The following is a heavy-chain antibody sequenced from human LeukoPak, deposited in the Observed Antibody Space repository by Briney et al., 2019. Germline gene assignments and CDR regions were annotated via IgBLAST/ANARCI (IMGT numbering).Heavy chain of an antibody. CDR2: IKQDGSEK. Sequence: PGGSLRLSCAASGFTFSSYWMSWVRKAPGKGRVWVANIKQDGSEKYYVVSVKGRFTISRDNSKNTVSLQINSLRAEDTGVYYCAKDFVEYGGNAFDYWGQGTLVTVSS. CDR1: GFTFSSYW. V-gene: IGHV3-7*01. D-gene: IGHD4-23*01. J-gene: IGHJ4*02. CDR3: AKDFVEYGGNAFDY.